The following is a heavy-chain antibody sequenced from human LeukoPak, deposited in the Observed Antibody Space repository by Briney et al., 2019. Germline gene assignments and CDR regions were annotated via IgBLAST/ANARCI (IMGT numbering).Heavy chain of an antibody. V-gene: IGHV1-18*01. J-gene: IGHJ4*02. CDR1: GYTFTSYG. CDR2: ISAYNGNT. CDR3: ARGGYVWGSYLRYYFDY. D-gene: IGHD3-16*02. Sequence: ASVKVSCKASGYTFTSYGISWVRQAPGQGLEWMGWISAYNGNTNYAQKPQGRVTMTTDTSTSTAYMELRSLRSDDTAVYYCARGGYVWGSYLRYYFDYWGQGTLVTVSS.